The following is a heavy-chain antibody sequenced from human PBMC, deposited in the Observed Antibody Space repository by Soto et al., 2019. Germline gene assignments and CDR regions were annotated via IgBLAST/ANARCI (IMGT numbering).Heavy chain of an antibody. D-gene: IGHD2-2*02. CDR2: ISYDGSNK. CDR3: ASLDRVPAAIDY. Sequence: PGGSLRLSCAASGFTFSSYAMHWVRQAPGKGLEWVAVISYDGSNKYYADSVKGRFTISRDNSKNTLYLQMNSLRAEDTAVYYCASLDRVPAAIDYWGQGTLVTVSS. CDR1: GFTFSSYA. J-gene: IGHJ4*02. V-gene: IGHV3-30-3*01.